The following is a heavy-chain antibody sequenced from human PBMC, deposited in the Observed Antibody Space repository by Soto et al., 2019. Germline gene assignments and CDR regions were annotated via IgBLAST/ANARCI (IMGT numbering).Heavy chain of an antibody. CDR1: GFTFSSYD. J-gene: IGHJ6*02. Sequence: GGSLRLSCAASGFTFSSYDMHWVRQATGKGLEWVSAIGTAGDTYYPGSVKGRFTITRENAKNSLYLQMNSLRAGDTAVYYCARGFKWYEGGGELFLISDGMDVWGQGTTVTVSS. CDR3: ARGFKWYEGGGELFLISDGMDV. D-gene: IGHD3-10*01. CDR2: IGTAGDT. V-gene: IGHV3-13*01.